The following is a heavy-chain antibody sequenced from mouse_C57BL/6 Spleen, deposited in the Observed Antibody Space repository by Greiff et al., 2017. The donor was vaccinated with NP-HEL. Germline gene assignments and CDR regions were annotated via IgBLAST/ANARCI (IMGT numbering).Heavy chain of an antibody. CDR3: AHAYYSIPWFAY. V-gene: IGHV5-17*01. Sequence: EVKLMESGGGLVKPGGSLKLSCAASGFTFSDYGMHWVRQAPEKGLEWVAYISSGSSTIYYADTVKGRFTISRDNAKNTLFLQMTSLRSEDTAMYYSAHAYYSIPWFAYWGQGTLVTVSA. CDR1: GFTFSDYG. D-gene: IGHD2-5*01. CDR2: ISSGSSTI. J-gene: IGHJ3*01.